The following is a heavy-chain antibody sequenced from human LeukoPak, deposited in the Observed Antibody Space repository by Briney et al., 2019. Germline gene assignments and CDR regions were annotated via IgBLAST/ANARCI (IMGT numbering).Heavy chain of an antibody. Sequence: GGSLRLSCAASGFTVSSNYMSWVRQAPGKGLEWVSVIYSGGSTYYADSVKGRFTISRDNAKNSLYLQMNSLRAEDTAVYYCARDRYDFWSGSDYWGQGTLVTVSS. J-gene: IGHJ4*02. CDR3: ARDRYDFWSGSDY. CDR2: IYSGGST. V-gene: IGHV3-53*01. D-gene: IGHD3-3*01. CDR1: GFTVSSNY.